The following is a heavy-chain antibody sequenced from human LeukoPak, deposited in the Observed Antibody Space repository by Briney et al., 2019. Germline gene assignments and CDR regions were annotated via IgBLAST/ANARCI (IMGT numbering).Heavy chain of an antibody. V-gene: IGHV3-23*01. D-gene: IGHD3-9*01. CDR3: AKAHMDDWYYFDY. CDR1: GFTFSGFA. CDR2: VRGSGDST. J-gene: IGHJ4*02. Sequence: GGSLRLSCAASGFTFSGFAMTWVRQAPGKGLEWVSAVRGSGDSTYYADSVKGRFTISRDNSKSTLSLQMNSLRAGDTAVYYCAKAHMDDWYYFDYWGQGALVTVSS.